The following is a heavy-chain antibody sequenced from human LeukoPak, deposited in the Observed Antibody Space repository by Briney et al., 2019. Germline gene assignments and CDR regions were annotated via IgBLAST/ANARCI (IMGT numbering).Heavy chain of an antibody. V-gene: IGHV3-11*04. CDR1: GFTFSDYY. J-gene: IGHJ4*02. Sequence: TGGSLRLSCAASGFTFSDYYMSWIRQAPGKGLEWVSYISSSGSTIYYADSVKGRFTISRDNAKNSLYLQMNSLRTDDTALYYCATLPRDAAFDYWGQGTLVTVSS. CDR2: ISSSGSTI. D-gene: IGHD6-25*01. CDR3: ATLPRDAAFDY.